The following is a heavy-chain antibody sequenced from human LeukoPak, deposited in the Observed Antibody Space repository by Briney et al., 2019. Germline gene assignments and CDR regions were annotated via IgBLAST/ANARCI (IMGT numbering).Heavy chain of an antibody. CDR1: GLTFHDYA. CDR2: IVGDPSKT. CDR3: AKQPYNYYYLDV. Sequence: GGSLRLSCAISGLTFHDYAMTWVRQAPGKGLEWVSTIVGDPSKTYYADSVKGRFTISRDNSNYMLFLHMNNLRAEDTAIYYCAKQPYNYYYLDVWGKGTTVTVSS. V-gene: IGHV3-23*01. D-gene: IGHD2-21*01. J-gene: IGHJ6*03.